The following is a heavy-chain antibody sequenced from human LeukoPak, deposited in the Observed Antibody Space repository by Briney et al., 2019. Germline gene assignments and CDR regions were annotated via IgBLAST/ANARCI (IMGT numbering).Heavy chain of an antibody. CDR2: IYYSGST. CDR1: GVSISNYY. D-gene: IGHD2-15*01. Sequence: PSETLSLTCTVSGVSISNYYWSWIRQPPGKGLEWIGYIYYSGSTNYNPSLKSRVTISVDTSKTQFSLKLSSVTAADTAVYYCATSMHGYCSGGSCYGAFDIWGQGTMVTVSS. CDR3: ATSMHGYCSGGSCYGAFDI. V-gene: IGHV4-59*01. J-gene: IGHJ3*02.